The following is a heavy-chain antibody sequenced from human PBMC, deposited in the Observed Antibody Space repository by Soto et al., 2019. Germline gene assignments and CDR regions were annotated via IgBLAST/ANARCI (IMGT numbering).Heavy chain of an antibody. Sequence: PGGSLRLSCAASGFTFSSYSMNWVRQAPGKGLEWVSYISSSSSTIYYADSVKGRFTISRDNAKNSLYLQMNSLRAEDTAVYYCARNGDIIPNRPSQNYYMDVWGKGTTVTVSS. J-gene: IGHJ6*03. D-gene: IGHD3-3*01. V-gene: IGHV3-48*01. CDR3: ARNGDIIPNRPSQNYYMDV. CDR1: GFTFSSYS. CDR2: ISSSSSTI.